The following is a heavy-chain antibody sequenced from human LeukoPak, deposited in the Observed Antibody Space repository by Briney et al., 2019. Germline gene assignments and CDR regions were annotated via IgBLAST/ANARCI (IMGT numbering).Heavy chain of an antibody. D-gene: IGHD6-13*01. Sequence: APLKPSPTPSGYTFTAYYMHSVLQAPGQGLEWMGWINPTSAGTNYAQKFQCRVTMTRDTSISTAYMELSRLRSDDTAVYYCAREPPRIAAAANYYYFGMDVWGQETTLTVFS. CDR1: GYTFTAYY. V-gene: IGHV1-2*02. J-gene: IGHJ6*02. CDR2: INPTSAGT. CDR3: AREPPRIAAAANYYYFGMDV.